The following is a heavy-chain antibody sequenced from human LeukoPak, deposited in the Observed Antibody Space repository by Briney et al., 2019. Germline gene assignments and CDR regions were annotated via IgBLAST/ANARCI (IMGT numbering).Heavy chain of an antibody. Sequence: ASVKVSCKASGYTFPNYAIIWVRQAPGQGLEWMGWISAYNGHTNYAQKFQDRVTMTTDRSTNTAFMELRSLRSDDTAVYYCARATRYRQTIVVVVAALDYWGQGTLVTVSS. D-gene: IGHD2-15*01. J-gene: IGHJ4*02. CDR1: GYTFPNYA. CDR2: ISAYNGHT. V-gene: IGHV1-18*01. CDR3: ARATRYRQTIVVVVAALDY.